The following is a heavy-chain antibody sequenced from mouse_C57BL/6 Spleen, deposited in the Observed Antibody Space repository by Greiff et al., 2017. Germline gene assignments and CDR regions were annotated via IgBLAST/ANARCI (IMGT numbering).Heavy chain of an antibody. J-gene: IGHJ1*03. CDR3: ARHRGDYRYFDV. D-gene: IGHD2-13*01. V-gene: IGHV5-6*01. CDR1: GFTFSSYG. CDR2: ISSGGSYT. Sequence: EVQLQESGGDLVKPGGSLKLSCAASGFTFSSYGMSWVRQTPDKRLEWVATISSGGSYTYYPDSVKGRFTISRDNAKNTLYLQMSSLKSEDTAMYYCARHRGDYRYFDVWGTGTTVTVSS.